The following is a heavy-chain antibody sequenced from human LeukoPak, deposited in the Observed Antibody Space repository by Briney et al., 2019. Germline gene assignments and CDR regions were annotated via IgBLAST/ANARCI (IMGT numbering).Heavy chain of an antibody. D-gene: IGHD4-23*01. CDR1: GFTFSNYG. Sequence: GGSLRLSCAASGFTFSNYGMHWVRQAPGKGLEWVAVIWFDGSDKYYADSVKGRFTIPRDNSENTLYLQMNSLRAEDTAVYYCAYGGKSDRFDYWGQGTLVTVSS. CDR2: IWFDGSDK. CDR3: AYGGKSDRFDY. J-gene: IGHJ4*02. V-gene: IGHV3-33*03.